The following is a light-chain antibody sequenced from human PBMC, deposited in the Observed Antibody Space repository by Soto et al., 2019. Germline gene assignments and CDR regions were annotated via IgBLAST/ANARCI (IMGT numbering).Light chain of an antibody. CDR1: NSNLGAGYD. CDR2: GNR. Sequence: QAVVTQPPSVSGAPGQRVTISRTGNNSNLGAGYDVHWYQQLPGAAPKLVIFGNRNRPSGVPERFSGSKSGTSASLAITGLQAEDEADYYCQAYDYSLTAFVFGGGTQLTVL. V-gene: IGLV1-40*01. J-gene: IGLJ3*02. CDR3: QAYDYSLTAFV.